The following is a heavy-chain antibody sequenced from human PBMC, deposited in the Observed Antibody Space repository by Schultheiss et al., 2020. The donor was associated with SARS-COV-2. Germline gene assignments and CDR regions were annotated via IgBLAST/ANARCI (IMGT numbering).Heavy chain of an antibody. CDR1: GYTFTSYG. D-gene: IGHD3-10*02. V-gene: IGHV1-18*04. CDR3: ARDVRPLRPINWFDP. J-gene: IGHJ5*02. CDR2: ISGYNGNT. Sequence: ASVKVSCKASGYTFTSYGISWVRQAPGQGLEWMGWISGYNGNTNYAQNLQGRVTLTTDTSTSTAYMELRSLRSDDTAVYYCARDVRPLRPINWFDPWGQGTLVTVSS.